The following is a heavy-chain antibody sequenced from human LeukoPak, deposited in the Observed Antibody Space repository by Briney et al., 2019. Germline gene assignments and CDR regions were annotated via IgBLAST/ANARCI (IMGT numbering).Heavy chain of an antibody. D-gene: IGHD5-12*01. CDR1: GGSISSYY. CDR2: IHYSGST. J-gene: IGHJ6*03. Sequence: SETLSLTCTVSGGSISSYYWSWIRQPPGKGLEWIGYIHYSGSTHYNPPLKSRVTISVDTSKNQVSLKLRSVTAADTAVYYCARTTEGYAGGPGYSYYYYMDVWGKGTTVTISS. CDR3: ARTTEGYAGGPGYSYYYYMDV. V-gene: IGHV4-59*01.